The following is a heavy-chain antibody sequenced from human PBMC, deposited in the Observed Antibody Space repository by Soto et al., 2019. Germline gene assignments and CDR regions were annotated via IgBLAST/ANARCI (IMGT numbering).Heavy chain of an antibody. D-gene: IGHD2-2*01. CDR2: IYYSGST. Sequence: SETLSLTCTVSGGSISSSSYYWGWIRQPPGKGLEWIGSIYYSGSTYYNPSLKSRVTISVDTSKNQFSLKLSSVTAADTAVYYCARHDIVGVGHFDYWGQGTLVTVSS. V-gene: IGHV4-39*01. CDR1: GGSISSSSYY. CDR3: ARHDIVGVGHFDY. J-gene: IGHJ4*02.